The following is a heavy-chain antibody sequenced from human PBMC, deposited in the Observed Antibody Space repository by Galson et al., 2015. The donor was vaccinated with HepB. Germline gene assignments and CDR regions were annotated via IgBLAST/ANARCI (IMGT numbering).Heavy chain of an antibody. D-gene: IGHD5-12*01. Sequence: SVKVSCKASGYTFTSYGICWVRQAPGQGLEWMGWISVYNGNTNYAQKLQGRVTMTTDTSTSTAYMELTSLRSDDTAVYYCARGGDIVATRRYYYYAMDVWGQGTTVTVSS. CDR2: ISVYNGNT. CDR1: GYTFTSYG. V-gene: IGHV1-18*04. J-gene: IGHJ6*02. CDR3: ARGGDIVATRRYYYYAMDV.